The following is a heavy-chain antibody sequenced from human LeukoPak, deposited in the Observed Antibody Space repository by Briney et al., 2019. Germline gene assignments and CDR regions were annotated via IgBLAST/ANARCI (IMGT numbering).Heavy chain of an antibody. D-gene: IGHD6-19*01. CDR1: GGTFSSYT. V-gene: IGHV1-69*02. CDR3: ATLAVAGTARDY. J-gene: IGHJ4*02. CDR2: IIPILGIA. Sequence: SVKVSCKASGGTFSSYTISWVRQALGQGLEWMGRIIPILGIANYAQKFQGRVTITADKSTSTAYMELSSLRSEDTAVYYCATLAVAGTARDYWGQGTLVTVSS.